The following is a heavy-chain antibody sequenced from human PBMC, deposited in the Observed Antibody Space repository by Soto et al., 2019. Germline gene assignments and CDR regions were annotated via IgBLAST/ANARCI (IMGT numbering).Heavy chain of an antibody. Sequence: ASVKVSCKVSGYTLTELSMHWVRQAPGKGLEWMGGFDPEDGETIYAQKFQGRVTMTEDTSTDTAYMELSSLRSEDTAVYYCATIATGTFGETYNWFDPWGQGTLVTVSS. CDR2: FDPEDGET. CDR3: ATIATGTFGETYNWFDP. CDR1: GYTLTELS. V-gene: IGHV1-24*01. D-gene: IGHD3-10*01. J-gene: IGHJ5*02.